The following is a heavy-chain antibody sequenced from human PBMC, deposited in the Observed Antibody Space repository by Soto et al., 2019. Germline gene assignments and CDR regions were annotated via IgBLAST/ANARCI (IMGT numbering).Heavy chain of an antibody. CDR1: GFTFSDYY. J-gene: IGHJ4*02. Sequence: SGGSLRLSCAASGFTFSDYYMSWIRQAPGKGLEWVSSISSSSSFTNYADSVKGRFTISRDNAKNSLYLQMNSLRAEDTAVYYCARGNALIDYWGQGTLVTVSS. V-gene: IGHV3-11*06. CDR2: ISSSSSFT. CDR3: ARGNALIDY.